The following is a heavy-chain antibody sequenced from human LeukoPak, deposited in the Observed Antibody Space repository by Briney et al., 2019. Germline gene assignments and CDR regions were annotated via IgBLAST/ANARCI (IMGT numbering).Heavy chain of an antibody. Sequence: GGSLRLSCAASGFTFSSYSMNWVRQAPGKGLEWVAVMSYDGNNKYHADSVKGRFTISRDNSRNTLYLQMDSLRAEDTAVYYCAKVREVLFRGPQDYWGQGTLVTVSA. D-gene: IGHD3-10*01. CDR2: MSYDGNNK. V-gene: IGHV3-30*18. CDR1: GFTFSSYS. J-gene: IGHJ4*02. CDR3: AKVREVLFRGPQDY.